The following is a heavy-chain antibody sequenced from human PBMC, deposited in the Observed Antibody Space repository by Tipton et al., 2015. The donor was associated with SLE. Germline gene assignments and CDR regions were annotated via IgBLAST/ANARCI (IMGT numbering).Heavy chain of an antibody. J-gene: IGHJ6*02. CDR1: GGSISSYY. D-gene: IGHD6-13*01. CDR3: ARRCSIAAVRGLSCYYYGMDV. V-gene: IGHV4-59*01. Sequence: TLSLTCTVSGGSISSYYWSWIRQPPGKGLEWIGYIYYSGSTNYNPSLKSRVTISVDTSKNQFSLKLSSVTAADTAVYYCARRCSIAAVRGLSCYYYGMDVWGQGTTVTVSS. CDR2: IYYSGST.